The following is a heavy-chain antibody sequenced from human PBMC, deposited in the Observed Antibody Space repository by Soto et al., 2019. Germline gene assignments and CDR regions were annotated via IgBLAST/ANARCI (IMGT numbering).Heavy chain of an antibody. Sequence: PSETLSLTCAVYGGSFSDFFWSWVRQPPGGGLGWIGEVNHSGGTNYNPSFESRVTISMDTSKNQFSLNMRSVTAADTALYYCATVRRAIFLSWRLGTLVTVSS. CDR1: GGSFSDFF. V-gene: IGHV4-34*01. CDR3: ATVRRAIFLS. J-gene: IGHJ4*02. D-gene: IGHD2-2*02. CDR2: VNHSGGT.